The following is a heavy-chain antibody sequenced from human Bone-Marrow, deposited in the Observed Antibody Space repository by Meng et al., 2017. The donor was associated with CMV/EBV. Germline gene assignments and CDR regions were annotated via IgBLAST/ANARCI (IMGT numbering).Heavy chain of an antibody. J-gene: IGHJ5*02. D-gene: IGHD2-2*01. V-gene: IGHV4-61*01. CDR2: IYYSGST. CDR1: GGSVSSGSYY. CDR3: ARGRTPSP. Sequence: SETLSLTCTVSGGSVSSGSYYWSWIRQPPGKGLEWIGYIYYSGSTNYNPSLKSRVTISVDTSKNQFSLKLSSVTAADTAVYYCARGRTPSPWGQGTRVTGSS.